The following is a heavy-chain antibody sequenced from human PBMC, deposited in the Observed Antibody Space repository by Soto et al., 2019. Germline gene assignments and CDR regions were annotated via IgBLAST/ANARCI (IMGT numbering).Heavy chain of an antibody. Sequence: QVQMQESVPGLVKPSETLSLTCTVSGASISSGNHYWSWVRQPPGKGLEWIGYIYHSGITNYNPSLKSRVALSADTSRNQFSLKVNSVTAADTAVYYCARGWDANSWGQGTLVTVSS. CDR2: IYHSGIT. J-gene: IGHJ4*02. V-gene: IGHV4-61*01. D-gene: IGHD6-19*01. CDR1: GASISSGNHY. CDR3: ARGWDANS.